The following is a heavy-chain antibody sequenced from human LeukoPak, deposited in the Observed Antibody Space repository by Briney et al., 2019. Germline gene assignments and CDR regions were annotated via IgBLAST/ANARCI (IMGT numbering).Heavy chain of an antibody. CDR2: INTNTGNP. CDR1: GYTFTSYT. Sequence: GASVKVSCKASGYTFTSYTMNWVRQAPGQGLEWMGWINTNTGNPTYAQGFTGRFVFSLDTSVSTAYLQISSLKAEDTAVYYCARGALSRYSGGNHFDYWGQGTLVTVSS. J-gene: IGHJ4*02. V-gene: IGHV7-4-1*02. D-gene: IGHD4-23*01. CDR3: ARGALSRYSGGNHFDY.